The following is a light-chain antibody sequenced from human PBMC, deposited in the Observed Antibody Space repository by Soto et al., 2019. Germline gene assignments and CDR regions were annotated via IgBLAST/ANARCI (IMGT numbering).Light chain of an antibody. V-gene: IGKV3-11*01. CDR3: QQRSEWPRT. Sequence: EIVLTQSPASMSMSPGEKKTNSCKASQSISSSLAWYQQKPGQAPRLLIYDASTRATGFPARFSGSGSGTDFTLTIGSLEPEDFAVYYCQQRSEWPRTFGQGTKV. CDR2: DAS. J-gene: IGKJ1*01. CDR1: QSISSS.